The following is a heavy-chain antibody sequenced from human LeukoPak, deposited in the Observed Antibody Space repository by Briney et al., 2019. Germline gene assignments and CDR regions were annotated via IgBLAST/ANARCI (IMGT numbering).Heavy chain of an antibody. J-gene: IGHJ4*02. V-gene: IGHV4-39*01. CDR1: GGSISSSSYY. Sequence: SETLSLTCTVSGGSISSSSYYWGWIRQPPGKGLEWIGSIYYSGSTYYNPSLKSRVTISVDTSKNQFSLKLSSVTAADTAVYYCARRVRGGGRPYYFDYWGQGTLVTVSS. D-gene: IGHD2-15*01. CDR2: IYYSGST. CDR3: ARRVRGGGRPYYFDY.